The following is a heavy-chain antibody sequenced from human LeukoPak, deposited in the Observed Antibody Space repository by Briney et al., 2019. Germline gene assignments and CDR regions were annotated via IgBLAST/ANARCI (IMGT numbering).Heavy chain of an antibody. CDR3: ARRIWFGNYYYYMDV. J-gene: IGHJ6*03. V-gene: IGHV4-61*02. CDR2: IYTSGST. Sequence: SETLSLTCTVSGGSISSGSYYWSWIRQPAGKGLEWIGRIYTSGSTNYNPSLKSRVTISVDTSKNQFSLKLSSVTAADTAVYYCARRIWFGNYYYYMDVWGKGTTVTVSS. CDR1: GGSISSGSYY. D-gene: IGHD3-10*01.